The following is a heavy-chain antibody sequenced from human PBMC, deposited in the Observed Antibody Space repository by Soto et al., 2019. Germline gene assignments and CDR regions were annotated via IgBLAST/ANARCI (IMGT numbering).Heavy chain of an antibody. CDR2: IIPIFGTA. Sequence: QVQLVQSGAEVKKPGSSVKVSCKASGGTFSSYAISWVRQAPGQGLEWMGGIIPIFGTANYAQKFQGRVTITADESTSTAYMELSSLRSEDTAVYYCATETDIVVVVAATRGSYGMDVWDQGTTVTVSS. V-gene: IGHV1-69*01. CDR1: GGTFSSYA. CDR3: ATETDIVVVVAATRGSYGMDV. D-gene: IGHD2-15*01. J-gene: IGHJ6*02.